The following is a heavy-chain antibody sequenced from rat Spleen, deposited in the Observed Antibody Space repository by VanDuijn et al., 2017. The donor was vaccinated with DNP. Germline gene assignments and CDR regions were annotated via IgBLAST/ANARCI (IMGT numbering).Heavy chain of an antibody. J-gene: IGHJ2*01. CDR2: ITSSGGST. V-gene: IGHV5-25*01. Sequence: EVKLVESGGGLVQPGRSLKLSCAGSGFTFSDYYMAWVRQVPGKGLEWVASITSSGGSTYYPDSVKGRFTISRDNAKNTLYLQMNSLRSEDTATYYCATQGYWGQGVMVTVSS. CDR1: GFTFSDYY. CDR3: ATQGY.